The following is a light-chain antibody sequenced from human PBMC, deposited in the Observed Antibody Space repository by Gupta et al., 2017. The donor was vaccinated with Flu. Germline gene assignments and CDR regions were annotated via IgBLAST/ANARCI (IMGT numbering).Light chain of an antibody. CDR1: SSNIGSNT. Sequence: QSVLTQPPSASGTPGQRVTISCSGSSSNIGSNTVNWYQQLPGTAHKLLIYSINQRPSGVPDRCSGSKSGTSASLAISGLQSEDEADYYCAAWDDSLNGVVFGGGTKLTVL. V-gene: IGLV1-44*01. J-gene: IGLJ2*01. CDR2: SIN. CDR3: AAWDDSLNGVV.